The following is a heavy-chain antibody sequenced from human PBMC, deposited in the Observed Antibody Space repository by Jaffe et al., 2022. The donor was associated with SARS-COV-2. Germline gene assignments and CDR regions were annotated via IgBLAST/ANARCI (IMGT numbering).Heavy chain of an antibody. CDR2: IYYSGST. CDR3: ARVSQQLVQSWGYYYYYYYMDV. Sequence: QVQLQESGPGLVKPSETLSLTCTVSGGSISSYYWSWIRQPPGKGLEWIGYIYYSGSTNYNPSLKSRVTISVDTSKNQFSLKLSSVTAADTAVYYCARVSQQLVQSWGYYYYYYYMDVWGKGTTVTVSS. J-gene: IGHJ6*03. V-gene: IGHV4-59*01. D-gene: IGHD6-13*01. CDR1: GGSISSYY.